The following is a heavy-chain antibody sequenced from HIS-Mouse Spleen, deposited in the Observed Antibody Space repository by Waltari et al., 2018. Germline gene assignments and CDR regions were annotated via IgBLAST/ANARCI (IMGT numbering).Heavy chain of an antibody. CDR2: IYYSGST. V-gene: IGHV4-39*07. J-gene: IGHJ2*01. D-gene: IGHD6-13*01. CDR1: GGSISSSSSY. Sequence: QLQLQESGPGLVKPSETLSLTCTVSGGSISSSSSYWGGLRQPPGKGLDWIGSIYYSGSTYYNPSLKSRVTISVDTSKNQFSLKLSSVTAADTAVYYCAREIPYSSSWYDWYFDLWGRGTLVTVSS. CDR3: AREIPYSSSWYDWYFDL.